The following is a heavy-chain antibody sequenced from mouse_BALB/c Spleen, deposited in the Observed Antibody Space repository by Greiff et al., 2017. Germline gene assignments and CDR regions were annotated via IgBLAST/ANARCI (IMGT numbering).Heavy chain of an antibody. CDR1: GFTFSSYA. CDR2: ISSGGST. CDR3: ARGLYGSSNGFAY. V-gene: IGHV5-6-5*01. J-gene: IGHJ3*01. D-gene: IGHD1-1*01. Sequence: EVMLVESGGGLVKPGGSLKLSCAASGFTFSSYAMSWVRQTPEKRLEWVASISSGGSTYYPDSVKGRFTISRDNARNILYLQMSSLRSEDTAMYYCARGLYGSSNGFAYWGQGTLVTVSA.